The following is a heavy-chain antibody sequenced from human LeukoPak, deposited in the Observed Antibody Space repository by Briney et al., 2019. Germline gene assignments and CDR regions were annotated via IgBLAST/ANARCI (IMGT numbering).Heavy chain of an antibody. CDR1: GFTFSSYA. CDR2: ISGSGGST. Sequence: GGSLRLSCAAPGFTFSSYAMSWVRQAPGKGLEWVSAISGSGGSTNYADSVKGRFTISRDNSKNTLYLQMNSLRAEDTAVYYCAKDPRSRYALYWGQGTLVTVSS. D-gene: IGHD2-8*01. CDR3: AKDPRSRYALY. J-gene: IGHJ4*02. V-gene: IGHV3-23*01.